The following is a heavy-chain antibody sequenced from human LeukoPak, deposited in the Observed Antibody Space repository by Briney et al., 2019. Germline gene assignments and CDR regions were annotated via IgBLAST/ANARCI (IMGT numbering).Heavy chain of an antibody. D-gene: IGHD2-8*01. CDR2: ISPYNGNT. CDR3: TRTVLDCKNGVCYDY. J-gene: IGHJ4*02. CDR1: GYTFNNYG. Sequence: ASVKVSCKTSGYTFNNYGISWVRQAPGQGLEWMGWISPYNGNTIYAQKLQGRVTVTTDTSTSTAYMELRSLRSDATAVYYCTRTVLDCKNGVCYDYWGQGTLVTVSS. V-gene: IGHV1-18*01.